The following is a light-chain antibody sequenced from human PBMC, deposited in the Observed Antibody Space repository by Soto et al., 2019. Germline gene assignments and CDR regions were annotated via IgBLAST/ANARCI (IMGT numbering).Light chain of an antibody. J-gene: IGLJ2*01. CDR1: SSDVGGYNY. V-gene: IGLV2-14*01. CDR3: ISYTSSNTLV. CDR2: EVN. Sequence: QSVLTQPASVSGSPGQSITISCTGTSSDVGGYNYVSWYQHHPGKDPKVMIYEVNNRPSGVSNRFSGSKSGNTASLTISGLQAEDEADYYCISYTSSNTLVFGGGTKLTVL.